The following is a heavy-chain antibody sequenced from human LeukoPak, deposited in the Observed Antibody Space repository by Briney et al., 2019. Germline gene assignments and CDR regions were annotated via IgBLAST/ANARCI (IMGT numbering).Heavy chain of an antibody. Sequence: PGRSLSLSSAASGFSFNYYAMYWVRQAPGKGLDWVTFISSDGRNKYYADSVRGRFTISRDNSKNTLYLQMNSLRAEDTAVYYCAREGTRTGGHWFDPWGQGTLVTVSS. CDR2: ISSDGRNK. J-gene: IGHJ5*02. CDR3: AREGTRTGGHWFDP. V-gene: IGHV3-30*04. CDR1: GFSFNYYA. D-gene: IGHD3-16*01.